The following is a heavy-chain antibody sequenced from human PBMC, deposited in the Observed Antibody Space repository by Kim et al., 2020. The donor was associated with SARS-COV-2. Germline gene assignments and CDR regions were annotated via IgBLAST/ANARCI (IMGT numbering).Heavy chain of an antibody. Sequence: DSVKRRITISRANAKNSLYLQMNSLRAEDTALYYCAKGPRSYYDSSGYDYWGQGTLVTVSS. V-gene: IGHV3-9*01. D-gene: IGHD3-22*01. CDR3: AKGPRSYYDSSGYDY. J-gene: IGHJ4*02.